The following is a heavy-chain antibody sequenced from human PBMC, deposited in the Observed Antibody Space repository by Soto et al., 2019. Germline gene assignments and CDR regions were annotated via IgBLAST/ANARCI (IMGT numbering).Heavy chain of an antibody. CDR1: GDTVSSNFAA. J-gene: IGHJ6*02. Sequence: QVQLKQSGPGLVKPSQTLSLTCAISGDTVSSNFAAWNWIRQSPSRGLEWLGRTFYRSKWNYNYAPSVNGRITINPDTSKNQFPLHLISVTPEDAAVYFCARQNSTSSDYYGLDVWDQGTTVTVSS. D-gene: IGHD6-6*01. CDR3: ARQNSTSSDYYGLDV. V-gene: IGHV6-1*01. CDR2: TFYRSKWNY.